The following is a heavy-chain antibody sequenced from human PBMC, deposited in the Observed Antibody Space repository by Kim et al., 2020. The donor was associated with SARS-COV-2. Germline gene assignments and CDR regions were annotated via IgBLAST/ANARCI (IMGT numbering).Heavy chain of an antibody. J-gene: IGHJ3*02. CDR2: ISAYNGNT. CDR1: GYTFTSYG. CDR3: ASRYLRCGGVCYRQGENAFDI. D-gene: IGHD2-21*02. V-gene: IGHV1-18*04. Sequence: ASVKVSCKASGYTFTSYGISWVRQAPGQGLEWMGWISAYNGNTNYVQKLQGRVTMTTDTSTSTAYMELRSLRSDDTAVYYCASRYLRCGGVCYRQGENAFDIWGQGTMVTVSS.